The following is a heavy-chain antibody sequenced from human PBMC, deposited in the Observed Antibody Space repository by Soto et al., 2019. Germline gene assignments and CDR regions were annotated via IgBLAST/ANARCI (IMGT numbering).Heavy chain of an antibody. CDR1: GGSISSGGYY. CDR3: ARDQRITMVRDKAAFDI. V-gene: IGHV4-31*03. CDR2: IYYSGST. J-gene: IGHJ3*02. D-gene: IGHD3-10*01. Sequence: QVQLQESGPGLVKPSQTLSLTCTVSGGSISSGGYYWSWIRQHPGKGLEWLGYIYYSGSTYYNPSLKSRFTITVDTSKNQFSLKLSSVTAADTAVYYGARDQRITMVRDKAAFDIWGQGTMVTVSS.